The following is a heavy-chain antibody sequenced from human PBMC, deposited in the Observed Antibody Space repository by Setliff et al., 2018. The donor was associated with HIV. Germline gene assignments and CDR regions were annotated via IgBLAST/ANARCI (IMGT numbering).Heavy chain of an antibody. Sequence: ASETLSLTCAVYGGSFNDYYWIWIRQPPGKGLEWIGEINHSGSTNYNPSLKSRITISVDTSKNQFSLNLSSVTAADTAVYYCARGGLGVVGAIDYWSQGTLVTVS. D-gene: IGHD2-15*01. CDR2: INHSGST. J-gene: IGHJ4*02. V-gene: IGHV4-34*01. CDR3: ARGGLGVVGAIDY. CDR1: GGSFNDYY.